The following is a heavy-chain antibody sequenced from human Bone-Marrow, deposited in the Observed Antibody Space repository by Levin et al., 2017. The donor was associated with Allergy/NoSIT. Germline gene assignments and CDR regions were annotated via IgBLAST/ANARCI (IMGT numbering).Heavy chain of an antibody. J-gene: IGHJ4*02. CDR2: SGSST. V-gene: IGHV3-23*05. D-gene: IGHD1-1*01. CDR3: SKEDWSDGPGLYFNY. Sequence: PGGSLRLSCVGRGFTFNIEAMSWVRQAPGKGLEWVASSGSSTLYADSGRGRFTISRDDSKNTVFLQMDSLRPEDTAVYYCSKEDWSDGPGLYFNYWGQGSVVTVSS. CDR1: GFTFNIEA.